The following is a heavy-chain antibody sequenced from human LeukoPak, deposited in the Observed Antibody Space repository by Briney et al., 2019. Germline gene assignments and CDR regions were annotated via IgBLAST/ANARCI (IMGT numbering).Heavy chain of an antibody. CDR2: IYYSGST. J-gene: IGHJ4*02. V-gene: IGHV4-59*01. D-gene: IGHD5-12*01. CDR1: GGSISNYY. CDR3: ARGFDSKSTYFDY. Sequence: SETLSLTCTVPGGSISNYYWNWLRQPPGKGLEWIGYIYYSGSTNYNPSLSGRVTMSLDTSKNQFSLRLTSVTAADTAVYYCARGFDSKSTYFDYWGQGTLVTVSS.